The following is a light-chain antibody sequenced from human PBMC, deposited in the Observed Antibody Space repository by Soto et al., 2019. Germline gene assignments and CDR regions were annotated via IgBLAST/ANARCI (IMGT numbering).Light chain of an antibody. CDR2: DAS. Sequence: EIGLTQSPATLSLSPGERATLSCSAIQSVSSYLAWYQQKPGQAPRLLIYDASNRATGIPARFSGSGSGTDFTLTISSLKPEDFAVYYCQQRSNWPLSAFGGETKV. CDR1: QSVSSY. V-gene: IGKV3-11*01. J-gene: IGKJ4*01. CDR3: QQRSNWPLSA.